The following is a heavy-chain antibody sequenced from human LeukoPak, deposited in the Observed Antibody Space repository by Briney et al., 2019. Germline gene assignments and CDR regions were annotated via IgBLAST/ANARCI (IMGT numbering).Heavy chain of an antibody. J-gene: IGHJ4*02. CDR2: ISSSSSTI. V-gene: IGHV3-48*01. CDR3: VASPGYHSAY. CDR1: GFTFSSYS. D-gene: IGHD5-18*01. Sequence: GGSLRLSCAASGFTFSSYSMNWVRQAPGKGLEWVSYISSSSSTIYYADSVKGRFTVSRDSAKNSMSLQMDSLRAEDTAVYYCVASPGYHSAYWGQGTLVTVSS.